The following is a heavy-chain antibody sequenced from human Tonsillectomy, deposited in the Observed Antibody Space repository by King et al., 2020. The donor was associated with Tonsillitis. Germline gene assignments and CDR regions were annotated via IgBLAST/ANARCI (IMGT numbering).Heavy chain of an antibody. J-gene: IGHJ4*02. CDR3: ANDPVGCSSTSCFSYYFDY. V-gene: IGHV3-23*04. D-gene: IGHD2-2*01. CDR1: GFTFSSYA. CDR2: ISGSGGYT. Sequence: VQLVESGGGLVQPGGSLRLSCAASGFTFSSYAMSWVRRAPGKGLEWVSTISGSGGYTYCADSVKGRFTISRDNSKNTRYLQMNSLRAEDTDVYYCANDPVGCSSTSCFSYYFDYWCQGTLVTVSS.